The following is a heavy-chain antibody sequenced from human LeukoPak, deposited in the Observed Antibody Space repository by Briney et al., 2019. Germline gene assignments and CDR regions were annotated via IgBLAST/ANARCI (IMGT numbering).Heavy chain of an antibody. V-gene: IGHV4-59*01. Sequence: SETLSLTCTVTGVSISSYYWSWIRQPPGRGLEWIGYVSFSGITDLNPSLKSRVTMSRDTSKNQFSLRLLSVTAADTAAYFCASYSYDTSGYYYAFGYWGQGLLVTVSS. J-gene: IGHJ4*02. D-gene: IGHD3-22*01. CDR2: VSFSGIT. CDR1: GVSISSYY. CDR3: ASYSYDTSGYYYAFGY.